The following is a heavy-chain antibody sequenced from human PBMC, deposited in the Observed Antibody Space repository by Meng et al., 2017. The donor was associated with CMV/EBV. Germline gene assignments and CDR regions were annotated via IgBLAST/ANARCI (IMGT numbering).Heavy chain of an antibody. V-gene: IGHV6-1*01. D-gene: IGHD3-22*01. J-gene: IGHJ6*02. Sequence: SETLSLTCAISGDSVSSNSAAWNWIRQSPSRGLEWLGRTYYRSKLYNDYAVSVKSRITINPDTSKNQFSLQLNSVTPEDTAVYYCARDIASYYYDSSGYPNLYYYYGMDVWGQGTTVTVSS. CDR3: ARDIASYYYDSSGYPNLYYYYGMDV. CDR1: GDSVSSNSAA. CDR2: TYYRSKLYN.